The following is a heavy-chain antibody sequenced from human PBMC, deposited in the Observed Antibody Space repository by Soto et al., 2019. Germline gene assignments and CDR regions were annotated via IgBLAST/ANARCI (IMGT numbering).Heavy chain of an antibody. CDR3: ARSHGRY. V-gene: IGHV4-59*01. J-gene: IGHJ4*02. Sequence: SDTLSLTCTVSGGSISIYYWSWIRQPPGKGLEWIGYIYYSGSTNYNPSLKSRVTISVDTSKNQFSLKLSSVTAADTAVYYCARSHGRYWGQGTQVTSPQ. CDR1: GGSISIYY. CDR2: IYYSGST.